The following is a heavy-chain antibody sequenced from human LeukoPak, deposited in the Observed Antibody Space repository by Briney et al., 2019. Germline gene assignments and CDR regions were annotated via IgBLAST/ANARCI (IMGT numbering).Heavy chain of an antibody. CDR1: GFTFSSYS. D-gene: IGHD6-13*01. CDR2: ISSSRSYI. Sequence: PGGSLRLSCAASGFTFSSYSMNWVRQAPGKGLEWVSPISSSRSYIYYADSVKGRFTISRDNAKNSLYLQMNSLRAEDTAVYYCARDNPVAGTMAYYYYYYGMDVWGQGTTVTVSS. J-gene: IGHJ6*02. CDR3: ARDNPVAGTMAYYYYYYGMDV. V-gene: IGHV3-21*01.